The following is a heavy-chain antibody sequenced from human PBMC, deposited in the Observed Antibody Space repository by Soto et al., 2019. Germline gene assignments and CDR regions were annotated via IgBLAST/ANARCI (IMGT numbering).Heavy chain of an antibody. Sequence: QVQLVQSGAEVKKPGSSVKVSCKASGGTFSSYAISWVRQAPGQGLEWMGGIIPIFGTANYAQKFQGRVTITADESTSTAYMELSSLRSEDTAVYYCARDRSGSDTTGGVFDYWGQGTLVTVSS. J-gene: IGHJ4*02. CDR1: GGTFSSYA. CDR2: IIPIFGTA. D-gene: IGHD1-26*01. V-gene: IGHV1-69*01. CDR3: ARDRSGSDTTGGVFDY.